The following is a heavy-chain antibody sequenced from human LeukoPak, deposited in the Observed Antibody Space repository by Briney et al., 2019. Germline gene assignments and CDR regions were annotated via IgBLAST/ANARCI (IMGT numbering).Heavy chain of an antibody. CDR3: ARRRYSSGWYSGYYFDY. CDR2: IYPGDSDT. D-gene: IGHD6-19*01. J-gene: IGHJ4*02. CDR1: GYSFTSYW. Sequence: GESLKISCKGCGYSFTSYWIGWVRQMPGKGLQGMGIIYPGDSDTRYSPSFQGQVTISADKSISTAYLQWSSLKASDTAMYYCARRRYSSGWYSGYYFDYWGQGTLVTVSS. V-gene: IGHV5-51*01.